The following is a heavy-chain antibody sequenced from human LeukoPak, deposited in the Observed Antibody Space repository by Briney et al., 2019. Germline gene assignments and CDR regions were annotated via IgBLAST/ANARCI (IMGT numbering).Heavy chain of an antibody. Sequence: PGGSLRLSCAASGLQFDDHGMNWLRQAPGKGLEWVSGLNWNGGRTGYADSVKGRFTISRDNAKNSLYLQVNRLRAEDTALYYCAKDRSYIAFDIWGQGTMVTVSS. J-gene: IGHJ3*02. D-gene: IGHD1-26*01. CDR3: AKDRSYIAFDI. CDR2: LNWNGGRT. CDR1: GLQFDDHG. V-gene: IGHV3-20*04.